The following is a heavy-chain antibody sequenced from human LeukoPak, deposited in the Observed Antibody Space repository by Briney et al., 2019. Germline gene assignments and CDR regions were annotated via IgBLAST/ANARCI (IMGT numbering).Heavy chain of an antibody. V-gene: IGHV3-23*01. D-gene: IGHD1-26*01. CDR2: TSTSGGSA. Sequence: GGSLRLSCAASGFTFSNNAMSWVRQAPGKGLEWVSATSTSGGSAYYADSVKGRFTISRDNSKNTLYLQMDSLRADDTAVYYCARYSGSYYYPPAWDLWGQGTLVTVSS. CDR3: ARYSGSYYYPPAWDL. CDR1: GFTFSNNA. J-gene: IGHJ4*02.